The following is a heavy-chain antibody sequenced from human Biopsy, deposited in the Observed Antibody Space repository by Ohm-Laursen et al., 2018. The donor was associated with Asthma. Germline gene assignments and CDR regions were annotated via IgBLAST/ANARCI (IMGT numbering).Heavy chain of an antibody. Sequence: TLSLTCTVSGDSITSGGCCWNWIRQHPGKVLEWIWYIPPSGTSYFNPSLKSRVSFSRDTSKNQFSLRLSSVTAADTAMYYCARIPRRSGSYFVDYWGQGTLVTVSS. CDR1: GDSITSGGCC. D-gene: IGHD3-22*01. CDR2: IPPSGTS. CDR3: ARIPRRSGSYFVDY. V-gene: IGHV4-31*03. J-gene: IGHJ4*02.